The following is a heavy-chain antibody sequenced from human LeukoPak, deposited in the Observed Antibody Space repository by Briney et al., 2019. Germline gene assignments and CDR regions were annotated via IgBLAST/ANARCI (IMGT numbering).Heavy chain of an antibody. Sequence: EAGGSLRLSCAASGFTVITNYMSWVRQAPGKGLVWVSRINSDGSSTSYADSVKGRFTISRDNAKNTLYLQMNSLRAEDTAVYYCASCSGWHYYFDYWGQGTLVTVSS. D-gene: IGHD6-19*01. V-gene: IGHV3-74*01. CDR2: INSDGSST. CDR1: GFTVITNY. CDR3: ASCSGWHYYFDY. J-gene: IGHJ4*02.